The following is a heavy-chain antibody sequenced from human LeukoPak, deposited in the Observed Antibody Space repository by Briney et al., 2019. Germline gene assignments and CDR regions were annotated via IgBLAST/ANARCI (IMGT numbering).Heavy chain of an antibody. CDR3: ARTYSGSYGFDY. CDR2: INPSGGST. Sequence: ASVKVSCKASGYTFTSYYMHWVRQAPGQGLEWMGIINPSGGSTSYAQKFQGRVTMPRDMSTSTVYMELSSLRSEDTAVYYCARTYSGSYGFDYWGQGTLVNVSS. D-gene: IGHD1-26*01. CDR1: GYTFTSYY. J-gene: IGHJ4*02. V-gene: IGHV1-46*01.